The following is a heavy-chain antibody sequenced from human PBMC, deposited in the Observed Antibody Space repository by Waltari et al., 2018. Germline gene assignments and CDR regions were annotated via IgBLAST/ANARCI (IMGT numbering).Heavy chain of an antibody. V-gene: IGHV4-34*01. CDR1: GGSFSGYY. CDR2: INHSGST. J-gene: IGHJ4*02. CDR3: ARGHSVATGGWYLKT. Sequence: QVQLQQWGAGLLKPSETLSLTCAVSGGSFSGYYWIWIRQPPGKGLEWIGEINHSGSTNYNPSLKSRVTISVDTSKNQFSLKLSSVTAADTAVYYCARGHSVATGGWYLKTWGQGTLVTVSS. D-gene: IGHD6-19*01.